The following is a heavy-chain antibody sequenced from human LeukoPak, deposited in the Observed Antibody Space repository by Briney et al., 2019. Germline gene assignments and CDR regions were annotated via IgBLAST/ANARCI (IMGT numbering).Heavy chain of an antibody. V-gene: IGHV1-8*02. CDR3: ATGGSSWSPRVY. D-gene: IGHD6-13*01. CDR2: MNPNSGNT. J-gene: IGHJ4*02. Sequence: GASVKVSCKASGYTFINYDINWVRQATGQGPEWMGWMNPNSGNTGYAQKFQDRVTITRNTSISTAYMELRSLRSEDTAVYYCATGGSSWSPRVYWGQGTLVTVSS. CDR1: GYTFINYD.